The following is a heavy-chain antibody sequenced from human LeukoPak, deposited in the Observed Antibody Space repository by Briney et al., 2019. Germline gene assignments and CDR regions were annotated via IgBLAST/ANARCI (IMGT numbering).Heavy chain of an antibody. CDR3: AREQNWFDP. CDR1: GFTFDDYG. CDR2: IYSGGST. Sequence: GGSLRLSCAASGFTFDDYGMSWVRQAPGKGLEWVSVIYSGGSTYYADSVKGRFTISRDNSKNTLYLQMNSLRAEDTAVYYCAREQNWFDPWGQGTLVTVSS. V-gene: IGHV3-66*01. J-gene: IGHJ5*02.